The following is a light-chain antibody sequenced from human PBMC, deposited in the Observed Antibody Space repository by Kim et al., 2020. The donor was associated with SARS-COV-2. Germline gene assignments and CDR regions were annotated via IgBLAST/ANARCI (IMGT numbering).Light chain of an antibody. J-gene: IGKJ5*01. CDR1: QTVSGY. CDR3: QQRDNWPLT. CDR2: DAS. Sequence: LSPGERATLSCRTSQTVSGYLAWYQKKPGQAPRLLMFDASKRATGIPARFSGSGSGTEFTLTISSLEPEDFAIYYCQQRDNWPLTSGQGTRMEIK. V-gene: IGKV3-11*01.